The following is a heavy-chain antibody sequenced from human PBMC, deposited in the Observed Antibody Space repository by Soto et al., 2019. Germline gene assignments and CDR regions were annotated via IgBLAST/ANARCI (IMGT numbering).Heavy chain of an antibody. CDR2: IYSGGTT. V-gene: IGHV3-66*01. CDR1: RFTVSSNY. CDR3: ARAEASTWATFDY. Sequence: GGSLRLSCAASRFTVSSNYMSWVRQAPGKGLEWVSVIYSGGTTYYADSVKGRFTISRDNSKNTLYLQMNSLRAEDTAVYYCARAEASTWATFDYWGQGTLVTVSS. D-gene: IGHD7-27*01. J-gene: IGHJ4*02.